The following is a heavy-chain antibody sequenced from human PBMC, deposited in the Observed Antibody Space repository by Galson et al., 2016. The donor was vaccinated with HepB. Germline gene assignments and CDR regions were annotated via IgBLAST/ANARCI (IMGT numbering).Heavy chain of an antibody. V-gene: IGHV1-24*01. Sequence: SVKVSCKVSGDSLTGLSIHWVRQAPGKGLEWMGGSHPEDGERIYAQRFRGRVTMTDDTSTDTAYMVLNSLTSEDTAVYYCATDRSGMDVWGQGTTVTVSS. CDR1: GDSLTGLS. CDR3: ATDRSGMDV. CDR2: SHPEDGER. J-gene: IGHJ6*02.